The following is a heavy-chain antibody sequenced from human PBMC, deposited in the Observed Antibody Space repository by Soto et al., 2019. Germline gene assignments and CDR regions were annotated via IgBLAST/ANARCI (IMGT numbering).Heavy chain of an antibody. Sequence: ASVKVSCKASGYTFTGHYIHWVRQAPEQGPEWMGEIGPESGATRYAEKFQGRVTMTLDTSITTVYMELKNLSPDDTAVYYCGRGRSGQIVVFYWGQGTPVTSPQ. V-gene: IGHV1-2*02. CDR3: GRGRSGQIVVFY. CDR2: IGPESGAT. CDR1: GYTFTGHY. J-gene: IGHJ4*02. D-gene: IGHD1-26*01.